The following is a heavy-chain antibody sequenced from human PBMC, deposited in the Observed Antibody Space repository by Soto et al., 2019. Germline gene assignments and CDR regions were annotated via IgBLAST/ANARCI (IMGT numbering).Heavy chain of an antibody. Sequence: EVQLVESGGGLVKPGGSLRLSCAASGFTFSIHSMNWVRQAPGKGLEWVSSISGSSDYIYYADSLKGRFTISRDNAENSLYLQMNSLRAEDTAVYYCVRHSGYNLDSWGQGTLVTVS. CDR1: GFTFSIHS. D-gene: IGHD5-12*01. CDR2: ISGSSDYI. J-gene: IGHJ4*02. CDR3: VRHSGYNLDS. V-gene: IGHV3-21*01.